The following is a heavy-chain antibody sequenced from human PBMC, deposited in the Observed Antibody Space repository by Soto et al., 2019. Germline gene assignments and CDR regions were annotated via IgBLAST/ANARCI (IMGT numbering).Heavy chain of an antibody. J-gene: IGHJ5*02. CDR3: ARAVTYYYDSSGYFP. Sequence: ASVKVSCKASGYTFTSYAMHWVRQAPGQRLEWMGWINAGNGNTKYSQKFQGRVTITRDTSASTAYMELSSLRSEDTAVYYCARAVTYYYDSSGYFPWGQGTLVTVSS. V-gene: IGHV1-3*01. CDR2: INAGNGNT. D-gene: IGHD3-22*01. CDR1: GYTFTSYA.